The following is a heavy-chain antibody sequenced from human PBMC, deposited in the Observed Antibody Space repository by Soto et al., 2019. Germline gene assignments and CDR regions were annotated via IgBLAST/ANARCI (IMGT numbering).Heavy chain of an antibody. V-gene: IGHV4-4*02. Sequence: QVQLQESGPGLVKPSGTLSLTCAVSGGAISSSNWWSWVRQPPGKGLELIGEIYHSGSTNYNPSLKSRVTIAVDKSKHPFSLKLSSVTAADTAVYYCAKARGSYYYGMDVGGQGTTVTVSS. D-gene: IGHD1-26*01. CDR3: AKARGSYYYGMDV. CDR2: IYHSGST. J-gene: IGHJ6*02. CDR1: GGAISSSNW.